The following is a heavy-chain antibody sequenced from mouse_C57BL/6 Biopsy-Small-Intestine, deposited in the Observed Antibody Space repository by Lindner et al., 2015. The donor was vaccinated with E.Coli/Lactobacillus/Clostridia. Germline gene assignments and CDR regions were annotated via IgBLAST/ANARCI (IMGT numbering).Heavy chain of an antibody. Sequence: VQLQESGGGLVQPKGSLKLSCAASGFSFNTYAMNWVRQAPGKGLEWVARIRSKSNNYATYYADSVKDRFTISRDDSESMLYLQMNNLKTEDTAIYYCVRSYDGYSFDYWGQGTTLTVSS. CDR2: IRSKSNNYAT. CDR3: VRSYDGYSFDY. D-gene: IGHD2-3*01. CDR1: GFSFNTYA. V-gene: IGHV10-1*01. J-gene: IGHJ2*01.